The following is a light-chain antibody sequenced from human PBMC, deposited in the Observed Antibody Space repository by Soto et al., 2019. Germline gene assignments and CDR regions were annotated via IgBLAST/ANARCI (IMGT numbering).Light chain of an antibody. CDR1: QSVSSSY. J-gene: IGKJ1*01. V-gene: IGKV3-20*01. CDR2: SAS. CDR3: QQYGYSFWT. Sequence: EIVLSQSPGTLSLSPGEGATLSCRASQSVSSSYIAWYQQRPGQTPSLLIYSASSRATGVPTRFSGSGSGADYTLTISRLEPEDSAVYYCQQYGYSFWTFGQGTKVDI.